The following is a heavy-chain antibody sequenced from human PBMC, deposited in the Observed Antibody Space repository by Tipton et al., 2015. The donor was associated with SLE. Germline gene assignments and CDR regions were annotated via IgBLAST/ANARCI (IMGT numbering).Heavy chain of an antibody. J-gene: IGHJ3*02. CDR2: IYYSGST. Sequence: TLSLTCTVSGGSISSGGYYWSWIRQHPGKGLEWIGYIYYSGSTYYNPSLKSRVTISVDTSKNQFSLKLSSVTAADTAVYYCARAAWVGATHQVDIWGQGTMVTVSS. CDR1: GGSISSGGYY. V-gene: IGHV4-31*03. D-gene: IGHD1-26*01. CDR3: ARAAWVGATHQVDI.